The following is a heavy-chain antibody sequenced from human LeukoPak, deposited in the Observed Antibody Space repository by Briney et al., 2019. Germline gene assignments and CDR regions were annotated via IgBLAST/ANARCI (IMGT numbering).Heavy chain of an antibody. CDR3: AKDYTGYSSGWLPDY. CDR2: ISGSGGST. Sequence: GGSLRLSCAASGFTFSSYDMSWVRQAPGKGLEWVSAISGSGGSTYYADSVKGRFTISRDNSKNTLYLQMNSLRAEDTAVYYCAKDYTGYSSGWLPDYWGQGTLVTVSS. V-gene: IGHV3-23*01. J-gene: IGHJ4*02. D-gene: IGHD6-19*01. CDR1: GFTFSSYD.